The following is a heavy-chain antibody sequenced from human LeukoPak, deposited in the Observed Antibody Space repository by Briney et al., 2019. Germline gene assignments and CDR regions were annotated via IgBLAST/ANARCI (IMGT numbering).Heavy chain of an antibody. Sequence: PSETLSLTCTGSGGSISSYYWSWIRQLPGKELEGIGYIYYSGSTNYNPSLKSRVTISVDTSKNQFSLKLSSVTAADTAVYYCARSSRLSIVGAPRAFDIWGQGTMVTVSS. CDR1: GGSISSYY. D-gene: IGHD1-26*01. V-gene: IGHV4-59*01. J-gene: IGHJ3*02. CDR2: IYYSGST. CDR3: ARSSRLSIVGAPRAFDI.